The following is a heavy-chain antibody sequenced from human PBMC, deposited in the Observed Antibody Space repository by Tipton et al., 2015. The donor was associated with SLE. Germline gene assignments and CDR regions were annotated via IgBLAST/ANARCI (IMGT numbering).Heavy chain of an antibody. J-gene: IGHJ4*02. Sequence: GLVKPSETLSLTCTVSGGSISSHYWSWIRQPPGKGLEWIGEINHSGSTNYNPSLKSRVTISVDTSKNQFSLKLSSVTAADTAVYYCARDLGSSGSFDYWGQRTLVTVSS. D-gene: IGHD6-13*01. CDR2: INHSGST. V-gene: IGHV4-59*11. CDR3: ARDLGSSGSFDY. CDR1: GGSISSHY.